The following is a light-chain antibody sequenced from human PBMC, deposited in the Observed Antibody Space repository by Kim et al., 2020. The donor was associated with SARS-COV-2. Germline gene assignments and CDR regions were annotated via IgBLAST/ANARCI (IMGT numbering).Light chain of an antibody. J-gene: IGKJ1*01. V-gene: IGKV3-15*01. CDR3: QQSNAWPPEA. CDR1: QSIGDR. Sequence: EIGMTQSPTTLSVYPGERANLSCRASQSIGDRLAWYQQKPGQAPRLLIYSASIRLNGVPGRFSGSGYGTAFTLTISSLQSDDFAIYYFQQSNAWPPEAFGQGTKVDIK. CDR2: SAS.